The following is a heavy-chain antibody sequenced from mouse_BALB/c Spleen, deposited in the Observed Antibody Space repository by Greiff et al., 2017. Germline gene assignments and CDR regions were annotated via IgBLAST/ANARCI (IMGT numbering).Heavy chain of an antibody. Sequence: VQLQQSGAELAKPGASVKMSCKASGYTFTSYWMHWVKQRPGQGLEWIGYINPSTGYTEYNQKFKDKATLTADKSSSTAYMQLSSLTSEDSAVYYCARRGYYRYDFAYWGQGTLVTVSA. J-gene: IGHJ3*01. CDR3: ARRGYYRYDFAY. D-gene: IGHD2-14*01. CDR2: INPSTGYT. CDR1: GYTFTSYW. V-gene: IGHV1-7*01.